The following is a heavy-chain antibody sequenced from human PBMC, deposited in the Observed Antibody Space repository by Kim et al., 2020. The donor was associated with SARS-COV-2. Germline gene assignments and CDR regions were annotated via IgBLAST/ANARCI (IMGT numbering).Heavy chain of an antibody. CDR2: INHSGST. V-gene: IGHV4-34*01. J-gene: IGHJ4*02. CDR3: ARGLGEQWLKNYFDY. D-gene: IGHD6-19*01. Sequence: SETLSLTCAVYGGSFSGYYWSWIRQPPGKGLEWIGEINHSGSTNYNPSLKSRVTISVDTSKNQFSLKLSSVTAADTAVYYCARGLGEQWLKNYFDYWGQGTLVTVSS. CDR1: GGSFSGYY.